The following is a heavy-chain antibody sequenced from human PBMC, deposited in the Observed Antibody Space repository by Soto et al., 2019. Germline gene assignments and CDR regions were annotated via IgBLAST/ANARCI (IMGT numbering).Heavy chain of an antibody. V-gene: IGHV4-39*01. D-gene: IGHD2-2*01. CDR1: GGSISSSSYY. J-gene: IGHJ3*02. Sequence: SETLSLTCTVSGGSISSSSYYWGWIRQPPGKGLEWIGSIYYSGSTYYNPSLKSRVTISVDTSKNQFSLKLSAVTAADTAVYYCARPVPVPVVPAAMGRGFAFDIWGQGTMVTVSS. CDR3: ARPVPVPVVPAAMGRGFAFDI. CDR2: IYYSGST.